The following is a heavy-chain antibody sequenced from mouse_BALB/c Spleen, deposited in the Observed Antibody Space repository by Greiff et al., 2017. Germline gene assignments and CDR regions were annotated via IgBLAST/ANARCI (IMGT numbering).Heavy chain of an antibody. D-gene: IGHD1-1*01. Sequence: EVQGVESGGGLVQPGGSRKLSCAASGFTFSSFGMHWVRQAPEKGLEWVAYISSGSSTIYYADTVKGRFTISRDNPKNTLFLQMTSLRSEDTAMYYCARRPDYYGSSYDYYAMDYWGQGTSVTVSS. CDR3: ARRPDYYGSSYDYYAMDY. CDR1: GFTFSSFG. V-gene: IGHV5-17*02. J-gene: IGHJ4*01. CDR2: ISSGSSTI.